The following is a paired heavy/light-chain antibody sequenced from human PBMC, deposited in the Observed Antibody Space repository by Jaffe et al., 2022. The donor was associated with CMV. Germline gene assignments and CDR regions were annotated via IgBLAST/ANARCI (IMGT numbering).Light chain of an antibody. J-gene: IGKJ1*01. V-gene: IGKV1-9*01. Sequence: IQLTQSPSSLSASVGDRVTITCRASQGISSYLAWYQQKPGKAPKLLIYAASTLQSGVPSRFSGSGSGTDFTLTISSLQPEDFATYYCQQLNSYPVGFGQGTKVEIK. CDR1: QGISSY. CDR2: AAS. CDR3: QQLNSYPVG.
Heavy chain of an antibody. CDR1: GFTFSSYA. V-gene: IGHV3-23*01. CDR2: ISGSGGST. D-gene: IGHD2-2*01. Sequence: EVQLLESGGGLVQPGGSLRLSCAASGFTFSSYAMSWVRQAPGKGLEWVSAISGSGGSTYYADSVKGRFTISRDNSKNTLYLQMNSLRAEDTAVYYCAKRDIVVVPAAAYWYFDLWGRGTLVTVSS. CDR3: AKRDIVVVPAAAYWYFDL. J-gene: IGHJ2*01.